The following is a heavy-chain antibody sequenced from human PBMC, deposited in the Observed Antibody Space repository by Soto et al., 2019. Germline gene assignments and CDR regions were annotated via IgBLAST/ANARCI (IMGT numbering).Heavy chain of an antibody. J-gene: IGHJ5*02. CDR3: AREVGSSRPARRIWFEP. V-gene: IGHV4-4*02. CDR1: SGTISSSNW. CDR2: SYHSGST. Sequence: SETLSLTCAASSGTISSSNWWSWLRQPPGKGLEWTGESYHSGSTNYNASLKSRVTISVDKSKNQFSLKLSSVTAADTAVYYCAREVGSSRPARRIWFEPWGQGALVTVSS. D-gene: IGHD6-13*01.